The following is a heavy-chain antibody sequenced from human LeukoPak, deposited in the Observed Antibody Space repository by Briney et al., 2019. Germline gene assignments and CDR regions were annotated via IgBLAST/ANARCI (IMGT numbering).Heavy chain of an antibody. CDR3: AKDPISGSYHYDYFDY. CDR1: GFTFSNAW. D-gene: IGHD1-26*01. V-gene: IGHV3-23*01. Sequence: GGSLRLSCAASGFTFSNAWMSWVRQAPGKGLEWVSTISGNGDNTYYADSVKGRFTISRDNSKNTLYLQMNSLRAEDTAIFYCAKDPISGSYHYDYFDYWGQGTLVTVSS. CDR2: ISGNGDNT. J-gene: IGHJ4*02.